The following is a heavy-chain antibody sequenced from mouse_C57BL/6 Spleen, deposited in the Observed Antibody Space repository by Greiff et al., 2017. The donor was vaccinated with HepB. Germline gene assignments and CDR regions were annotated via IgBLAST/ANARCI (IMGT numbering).Heavy chain of an antibody. Sequence: EVQGVESGEGLVKPGGSLKLSCAASGFTFSSYAMSWVRQTPEKRLEWVAYISSGGDYIYYADTVKGRFTISRDNARNTLYLQMSSLKSQDTARYYCTRDRHYYGSSYYAMDYWGQGTSVTVSS. J-gene: IGHJ4*01. V-gene: IGHV5-9-1*02. D-gene: IGHD1-1*01. CDR3: TRDRHYYGSSYYAMDY. CDR2: ISSGGDYI. CDR1: GFTFSSYA.